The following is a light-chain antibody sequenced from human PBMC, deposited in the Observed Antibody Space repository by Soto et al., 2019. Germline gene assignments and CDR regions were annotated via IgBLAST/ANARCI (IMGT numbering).Light chain of an antibody. J-gene: IGLJ1*01. CDR1: SSDVGKYNL. V-gene: IGLV2-23*01. CDR3: CAYAATYTYV. Sequence: QSALTQPASVSGSPGQSITISCTGTSSDVGKYNLVSWYQQHPGRAPKVMILQGYKRPSGVSNRFSGSKFGNTASLTISGLQAEDEAEYYCCAYAATYTYVFGTGTKVTVL. CDR2: QGY.